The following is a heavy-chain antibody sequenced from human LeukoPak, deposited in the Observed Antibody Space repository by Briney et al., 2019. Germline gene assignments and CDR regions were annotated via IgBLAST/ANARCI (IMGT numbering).Heavy chain of an antibody. D-gene: IGHD3-22*01. V-gene: IGHV2-5*01. J-gene: IGHJ4*02. CDR2: IYWNDDK. CDR1: GFSLSTSGVG. Sequence: SGPTLVKPTQTLTLTCTFSGFSLSTSGVGVGWIRQPPGKALEWLALIYWNDDKRYSPSLKSGLTITKDTSKNQVVLTMTNMDPVDTATYYCAHSKRNYDFWSGYYPYYYDSSGYCYFDYWGQGTLVTVSS. CDR3: AHSKRNYDFWSGYYPYYYDSSGYCYFDY.